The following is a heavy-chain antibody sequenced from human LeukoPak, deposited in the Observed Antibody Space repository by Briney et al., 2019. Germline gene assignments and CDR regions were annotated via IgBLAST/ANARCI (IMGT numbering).Heavy chain of an antibody. CDR2: ISASGSAT. D-gene: IGHD3-3*01. J-gene: IGHJ4*02. CDR1: GFIFSNYG. Sequence: GGSLRLSCAASGFIFSNYGMNWVRQAPGKGLEWVAAISASGSATSYADSVRGRFTISRDNSKSTTYLQMNSLRAEDTAVFYCAKDLYLRDSWSGYFDYWGQGIPVTVSS. V-gene: IGHV3-23*01. CDR3: AKDLYLRDSWSGYFDY.